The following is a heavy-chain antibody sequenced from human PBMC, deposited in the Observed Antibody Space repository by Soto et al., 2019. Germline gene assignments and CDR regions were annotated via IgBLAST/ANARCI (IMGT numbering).Heavy chain of an antibody. CDR2: IYNSGST. D-gene: IGHD6-19*01. J-gene: IGHJ5*02. CDR1: GGSINSYY. V-gene: IGHV4-59*01. Sequence: TSETLSLTCTVSGGSINSYYWSWIRQPPGKGLEWIGYIYNSGSTNHNPSLKSRVTISLDKSKNQFSLKLNSLTAADTAVYYCASTLSVAGTVWFDRWGQGILVTVSS. CDR3: ASTLSVAGTVWFDR.